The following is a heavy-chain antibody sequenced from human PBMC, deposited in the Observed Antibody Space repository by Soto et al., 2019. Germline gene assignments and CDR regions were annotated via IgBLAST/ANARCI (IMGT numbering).Heavy chain of an antibody. CDR2: INQDGSEI. D-gene: IGHD4-17*01. CDR3: ARAYGSFDY. J-gene: IGHJ4*01. CDR1: EFTFSNYW. V-gene: IGHV3-7*01. Sequence: GGSLRLSCAASEFTFSNYWMTRVRQAPGKGLEWVAKINQDGSEIYYVDSVKGRFTISRDNAKNSLYLEMNSLRAEDTAVYYCARAYGSFDYWGHGTLVTVSS.